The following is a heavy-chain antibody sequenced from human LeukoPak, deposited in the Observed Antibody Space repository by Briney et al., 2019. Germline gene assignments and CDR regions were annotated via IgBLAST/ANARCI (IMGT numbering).Heavy chain of an antibody. V-gene: IGHV3-23*01. CDR2: IGGSGGNT. J-gene: IGHJ4*02. Sequence: GGSLRLSCAASGFTSSSYAMSWVRQAPGKGLECVSAIGGSGGNTYYADSVKGRFTISRDNSKDTLYLLMNSLRAEDTAVYYCAKSDGYNSRDYFDSWGQGTLVTVSS. CDR1: GFTSSSYA. D-gene: IGHD5-24*01. CDR3: AKSDGYNSRDYFDS.